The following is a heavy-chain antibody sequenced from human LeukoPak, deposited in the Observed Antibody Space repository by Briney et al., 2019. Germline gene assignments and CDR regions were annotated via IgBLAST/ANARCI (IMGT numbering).Heavy chain of an antibody. D-gene: IGHD3-22*01. CDR2: IKEDGSEK. V-gene: IGHV3-7*01. J-gene: IGHJ4*02. CDR3: AREYYYDSSGYASFGY. CDR1: GFSFSYFW. Sequence: GGSLRLSCAASGFSFSYFWMSWVRQAPGKGLEWVANIKEDGSEKYYVDSVKGRFTISRDNAKNSLYLQMNSLRAEDTAVYYCAREYYYDSSGYASFGYWGQGTLVTVSS.